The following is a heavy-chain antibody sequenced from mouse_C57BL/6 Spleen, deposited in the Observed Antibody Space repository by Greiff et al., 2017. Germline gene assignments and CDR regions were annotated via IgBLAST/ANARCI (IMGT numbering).Heavy chain of an antibody. Sequence: QVQLQQPGAELVRPGPSVKLSCKASGYTFTSYWMHWVKQRPGQGLEWIGVIDPSDSYTNYNQKFKGKATLTVDTSSSTAYMQLSSLTSEDSAVYYCATFNYHWYFDVWGTGTTVTVSS. J-gene: IGHJ1*03. V-gene: IGHV1-59*01. CDR1: GYTFTSYW. CDR2: IDPSDSYT. CDR3: ATFNYHWYFDV. D-gene: IGHD2-1*01.